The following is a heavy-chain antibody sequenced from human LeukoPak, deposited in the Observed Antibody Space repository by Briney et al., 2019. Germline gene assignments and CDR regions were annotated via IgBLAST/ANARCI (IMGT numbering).Heavy chain of an antibody. Sequence: GGSLRLSCAASGFRFSDYWMHWVRQGPGKGPEWLSRTSKDGSDTFYADAAKGRFTASRDNAKNTVYLQVTNVRPEDTAVYFCARGGYSGSYYRFSWGQGTLVTVAS. CDR1: GFRFSDYW. J-gene: IGHJ4*02. V-gene: IGHV3-74*01. CDR3: ARGGYSGSYYRFS. CDR2: TSKDGSDT. D-gene: IGHD6-25*01.